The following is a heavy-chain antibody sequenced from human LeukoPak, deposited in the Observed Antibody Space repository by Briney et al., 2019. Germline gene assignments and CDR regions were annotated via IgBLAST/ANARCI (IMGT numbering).Heavy chain of an antibody. Sequence: AGGSLRLSCADSGFTFSRSWMTWVRQAPGKGLEWAANINEDGSAQNYVDSVKGRFTISRDNPKSTLYLEMNSLRAEDTAVCYCARDAGYDRFDYWGQGTLVTVSS. CDR2: INEDGSAQ. V-gene: IGHV3-7*05. CDR3: ARDAGYDRFDY. J-gene: IGHJ4*02. D-gene: IGHD3-22*01. CDR1: GFTFSRSW.